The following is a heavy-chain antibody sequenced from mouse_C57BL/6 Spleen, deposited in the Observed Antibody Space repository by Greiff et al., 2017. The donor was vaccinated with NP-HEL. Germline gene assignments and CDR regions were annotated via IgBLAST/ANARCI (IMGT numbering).Heavy chain of an antibody. J-gene: IGHJ3*01. CDR3: ARRSGDAWFAY. Sequence: VKLMESGPELVKPGASVKISCKASGYAFSSSWMNWVKQRPGKGLEWIGRIYPGDGDTNYNGKFKGKATLTADKSSSTAYMHLSSLTSEDSAVYFCARRSGDAWFAYWGQGTLVTVSA. D-gene: IGHD1-3*01. CDR2: IYPGDGDT. CDR1: GYAFSSSW. V-gene: IGHV1-82*01.